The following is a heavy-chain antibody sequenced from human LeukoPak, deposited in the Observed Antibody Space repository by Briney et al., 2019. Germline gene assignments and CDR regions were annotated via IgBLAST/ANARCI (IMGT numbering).Heavy chain of an antibody. V-gene: IGHV3-30*02. CDR1: GFTFSSYG. CDR3: AKGAILYYYYMDV. D-gene: IGHD2-2*02. CDR2: IRYDGSNK. Sequence: GGSLRLSCAASGFTFSSYGMHWVRQAPGKGLEWVAFIRYDGSNKYYADSVKGRFTISRDNSKNTLYLQMNSLRAEDTAVYYCAKGAILYYYYMDVWGKGTTVTVSS. J-gene: IGHJ6*03.